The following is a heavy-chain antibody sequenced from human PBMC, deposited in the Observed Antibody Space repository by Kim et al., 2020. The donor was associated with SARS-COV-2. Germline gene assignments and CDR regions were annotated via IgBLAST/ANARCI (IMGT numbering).Heavy chain of an antibody. V-gene: IGHV3-15*01. D-gene: IGHD1-1*01. CDR2: TT. J-gene: IGHJ4*02. CDR3: TTEPNWNPEDC. Sequence: TTQYAAPVKGRFSISRDDSKKMLYLEMNSLNTDDTAVYYCTTEPNWNPEDCWGQGTLVTVSS.